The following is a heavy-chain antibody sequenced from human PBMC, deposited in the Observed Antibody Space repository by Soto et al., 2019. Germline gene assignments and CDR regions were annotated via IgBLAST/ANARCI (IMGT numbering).Heavy chain of an antibody. J-gene: IGHJ4*02. D-gene: IGHD1-26*01. CDR2: IYYSGST. CDR3: ARVHRGSYALDY. V-gene: IGHV4-31*03. Sequence: PSETLSLTCTVSGGSISSGGYYWSWIRQHPGKGLEWIGYIYYSGSTYYNPSLKSRVTISVDTSKNQFSLKLSSVTAADTAVYYCARVHRGSYALDYWGQGTLVTVSS. CDR1: GGSISSGGYY.